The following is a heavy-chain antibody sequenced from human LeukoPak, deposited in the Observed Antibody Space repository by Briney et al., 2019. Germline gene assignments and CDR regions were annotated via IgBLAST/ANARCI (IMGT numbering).Heavy chain of an antibody. D-gene: IGHD6-13*01. J-gene: IGHJ4*02. V-gene: IGHV3-11*01. Sequence: GGSLRLSCAASGFTFSNYYMSWIRQAPGKGLEWVSYISSSGSTIYYADSVKGRFTISRDNVKNSLYLQMNSLRAEDTAVYYRGIAAAGYYFDYWGQGTLVTVSS. CDR3: GIAAAGYYFDY. CDR2: ISSSGSTI. CDR1: GFTFSNYY.